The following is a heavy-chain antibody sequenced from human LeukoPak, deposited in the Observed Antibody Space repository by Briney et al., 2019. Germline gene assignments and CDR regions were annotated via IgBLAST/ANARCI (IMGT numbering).Heavy chain of an antibody. CDR3: AKDSPHIVVVPAATFNYYYYMDV. Sequence: PGGSLRLSCAASGFTFSSYAMSWVRQAPGKGLEWVSAISGSGGSTYYADSVKGRFTISRDNSKNTLYLQMNSLRAEDTAVYYCAKDSPHIVVVPAATFNYYYYMDVWGKGTTVTISS. CDR1: GFTFSSYA. D-gene: IGHD2-2*01. J-gene: IGHJ6*03. V-gene: IGHV3-23*01. CDR2: ISGSGGST.